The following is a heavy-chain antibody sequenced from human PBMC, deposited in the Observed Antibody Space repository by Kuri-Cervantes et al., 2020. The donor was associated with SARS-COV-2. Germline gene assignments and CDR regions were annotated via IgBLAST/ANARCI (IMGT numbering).Heavy chain of an antibody. CDR1: GGSISSSSYY. Sequence: SETLSLTCTVSGGSISSSSYYWGWIRQPPGKGLEWIGSIYYSGSTYYNPSLKSRVTISVDTSRNQFSLKLSSVTAADTAVYYCARHLWSDGMDVWGQGPTVTVSS. J-gene: IGHJ6*02. V-gene: IGHV4-39*01. D-gene: IGHD2-8*02. CDR3: ARHLWSDGMDV. CDR2: IYYSGST.